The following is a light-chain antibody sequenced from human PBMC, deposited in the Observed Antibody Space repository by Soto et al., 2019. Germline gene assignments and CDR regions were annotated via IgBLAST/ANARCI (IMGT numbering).Light chain of an antibody. Sequence: SGSQPVSSNFLAWYQQRPAHAPRPLIHGASTRATGITDRFSGSVSGTDFTLIISGLQPEDFEVYYCQQYGTSPATFGQGTKVDI. CDR1: QPVSSNF. V-gene: IGKV3-20*01. CDR3: QQYGTSPAT. J-gene: IGKJ1*01. CDR2: GAS.